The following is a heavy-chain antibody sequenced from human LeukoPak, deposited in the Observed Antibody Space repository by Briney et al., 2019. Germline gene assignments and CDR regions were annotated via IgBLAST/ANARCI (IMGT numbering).Heavy chain of an antibody. Sequence: GASVKVSCKASGYTFTGYYMHWVRQAPGQGLEWMGWINPNSGGTNYAQKFQGRVTMTRDTSISTAYMELSRLRSDDTAVYYCAGAVLLWFGELSGDNWFDTWGQGTLVSVSS. CDR2: INPNSGGT. CDR3: AGAVLLWFGELSGDNWFDT. J-gene: IGHJ5*02. V-gene: IGHV1-2*02. D-gene: IGHD3-10*01. CDR1: GYTFTGYY.